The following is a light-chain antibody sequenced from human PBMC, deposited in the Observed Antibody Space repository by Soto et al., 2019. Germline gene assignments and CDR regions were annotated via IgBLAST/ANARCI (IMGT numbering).Light chain of an antibody. CDR1: SSDVGGYNY. CDR2: DVS. J-gene: IGLJ2*01. CDR3: CSYAGSYTVV. V-gene: IGLV2-11*01. Sequence: QSALTQPRSVSGSPGQSVTISCTGTSSDVGGYNYVSWYQQHPGKAPKLMIYDVSKRPSGVPDRFSGSKSGNTASLTISWLQAEDEADYYCCSYAGSYTVVFGGGTKQTVL.